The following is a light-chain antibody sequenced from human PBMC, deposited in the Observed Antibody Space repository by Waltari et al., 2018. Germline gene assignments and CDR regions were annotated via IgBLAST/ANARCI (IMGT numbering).Light chain of an antibody. CDR2: DVT. CDR1: NRDVGGYNQ. Sequence: QSALTQPASVSGSPGQSITISCTGTNRDVGGYNQVSWYQYLPGKAPKLLIYDVTKWPSGCSDRFSASRSVATASLTISGLQAEDEADYYCTSFTYRTTLVFGGGTKLAVL. V-gene: IGLV2-14*03. CDR3: TSFTYRTTLV. J-gene: IGLJ2*01.